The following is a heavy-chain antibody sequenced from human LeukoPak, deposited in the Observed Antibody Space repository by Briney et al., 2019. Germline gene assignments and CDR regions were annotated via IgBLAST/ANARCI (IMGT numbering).Heavy chain of an antibody. J-gene: IGHJ4*02. CDR1: GFTFDDYA. D-gene: IGHD3-3*01. CDR3: AKDKGRLWSGFDY. V-gene: IGHV3-9*03. Sequence: GGSLRLSCAASGFTFDDYAMHWVRQAPGKGLEWVSGISWNGGSIGYADSVKGRFTISRDNAKNSLYLQMNSLRSEDMALYYCAKDKGRLWSGFDYRGQGTLVTVSS. CDR2: ISWNGGSI.